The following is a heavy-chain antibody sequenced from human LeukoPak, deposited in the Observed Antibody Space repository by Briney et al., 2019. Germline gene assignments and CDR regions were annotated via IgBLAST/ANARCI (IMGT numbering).Heavy chain of an antibody. CDR2: IKQDGIEK. CDR1: GFTLSNHW. D-gene: IGHD5-24*01. CDR3: GIGWAVDF. J-gene: IGHJ4*02. V-gene: IGHV3-7*01. Sequence: PGGSLRLSSAASGFTLSNHWMIWVRQAPGKGLECVANIKQDGIEKYYLDSVKGRFTISRDNAKNSVYLQMNSLRVEDTAEYYCGIGWAVDFWGQGTLVTVSS.